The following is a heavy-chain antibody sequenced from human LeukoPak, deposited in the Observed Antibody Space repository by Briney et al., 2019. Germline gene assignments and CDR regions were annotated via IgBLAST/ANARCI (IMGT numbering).Heavy chain of an antibody. J-gene: IGHJ3*02. CDR1: GGSISSSSYY. CDR3: ARDLSGYISYYYDSSGYGAFDI. V-gene: IGHV4-61*05. Sequence: SETLSLTCTVSGGSISSSSYYWGWIRQPPGTGLECIGFIYYSETTNYNPSLKSRVTMSVDTSKNQFSLKLSSVTAADTAVYYCARDLSGYISYYYDSSGYGAFDIWGQGTMVTVSS. CDR2: IYYSETT. D-gene: IGHD3-22*01.